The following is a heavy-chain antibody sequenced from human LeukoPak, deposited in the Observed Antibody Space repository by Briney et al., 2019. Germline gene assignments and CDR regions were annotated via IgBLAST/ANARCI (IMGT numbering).Heavy chain of an antibody. Sequence: SETLSLTCSVSGGSISRSRDYWGWIRQPPGKGLEWIASIYYSGSSHYNPSLESRVTISVDTSKNQFSMKLSSVTAADTAVYYCARHPRIAARLLGKGYLDYWGQGTLVTVSS. CDR2: IYYSGSS. J-gene: IGHJ4*02. D-gene: IGHD6-6*01. CDR1: GGSISRSRDY. V-gene: IGHV4-39*01. CDR3: ARHPRIAARLLGKGYLDY.